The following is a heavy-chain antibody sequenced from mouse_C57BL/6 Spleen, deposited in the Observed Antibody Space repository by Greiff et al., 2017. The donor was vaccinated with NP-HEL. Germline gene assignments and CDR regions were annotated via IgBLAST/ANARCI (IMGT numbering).Heavy chain of an antibody. J-gene: IGHJ2*01. Sequence: EVQLVESGGGLVKPGGSLKLSCAASGFTFSDYGMHWVRQAPEKGLEWVAYISSGSSTIYYADTVKGRFTISRDNAKNTLFLQMTSLRSEDTAMYYCARGHYYGSSYLDYWGQGTTLTVAS. CDR2: ISSGSSTI. CDR3: ARGHYYGSSYLDY. D-gene: IGHD1-1*01. CDR1: GFTFSDYG. V-gene: IGHV5-17*01.